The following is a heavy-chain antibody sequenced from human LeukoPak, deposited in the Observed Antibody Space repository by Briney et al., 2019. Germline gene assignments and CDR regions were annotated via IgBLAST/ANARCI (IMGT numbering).Heavy chain of an antibody. V-gene: IGHV3-23*01. J-gene: IGHJ6*02. CDR3: AASIAALPGAYYYYGMDV. D-gene: IGHD6-6*01. Sequence: HPGGSLRLSCAASGFTFSSYAMSWVRQAPGKGLEWVSAISGSGGSTYYADSVKGRFTISRDNSKNTLYLQMNSLRAEDTAVYYCAASIAALPGAYYYYGMDVGGQGTTVTVSS. CDR1: GFTFSSYA. CDR2: ISGSGGST.